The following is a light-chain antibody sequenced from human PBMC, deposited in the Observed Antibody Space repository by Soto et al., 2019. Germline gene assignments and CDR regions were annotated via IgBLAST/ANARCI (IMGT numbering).Light chain of an antibody. V-gene: IGLV1-40*01. Sequence: QSVLTQPPSVSGAPGQTVTISCTGSSSIIWAGYGVNWYQQLSGTAPKLLIYDNTNRPSGVPDRFSGSRSGSSASLAITGLQPEDEAEYHCQSYDSTLSLVFGGGTKLTVL. CDR2: DNT. J-gene: IGLJ2*01. CDR1: SSIIWAGYG. CDR3: QSYDSTLSLV.